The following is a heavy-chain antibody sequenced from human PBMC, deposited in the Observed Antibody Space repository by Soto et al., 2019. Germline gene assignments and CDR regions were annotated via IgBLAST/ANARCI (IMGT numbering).Heavy chain of an antibody. J-gene: IGHJ5*02. Sequence: PGWSLRLSCAASGFSISNYWMHWVRQGPGKGLVWVARIKSDAGVRNYADSMEGRFTISRDNAKNTVYLQMNDLRAEDTALYYWERDPEPGRNWCDLRGQGAMVT. V-gene: IGHV3-74*01. D-gene: IGHD2-15*01. CDR2: IKSDAGVR. CDR3: ERDPEPGRNWCDL. CDR1: GFSISNYW.